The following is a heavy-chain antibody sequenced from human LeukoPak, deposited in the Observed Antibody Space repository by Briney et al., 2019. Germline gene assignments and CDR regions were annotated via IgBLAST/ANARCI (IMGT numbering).Heavy chain of an antibody. D-gene: IGHD5-24*01. Sequence: SETLSLTCTVSGDSISSYYWSWIRQPPGKGLEWIGYIYYSASTNYNPSLKSRVTISVDTSKNQFSLNLRSVTAADTAVYYCARDLRWNWFDPWGQGTLVTVSS. J-gene: IGHJ5*02. V-gene: IGHV4-59*01. CDR1: GDSISSYY. CDR3: ARDLRWNWFDP. CDR2: IYYSAST.